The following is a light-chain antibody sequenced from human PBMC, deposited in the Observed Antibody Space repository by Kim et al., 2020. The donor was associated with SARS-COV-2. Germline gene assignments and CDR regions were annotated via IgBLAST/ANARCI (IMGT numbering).Light chain of an antibody. V-gene: IGLV1-51*01. CDR3: GTWDSSLSGLV. Sequence: QSVLTQPPSVSAAPGQKVTISCSGSSSNIGNNYVSWYQQLPGTAPKLLIYDYNKRPSGIPDRFSGSKSGTSATLGITGLQTGDEADYYCGTWDSSLSGLVFGGGTKLTVL. CDR1: SSNIGNNY. J-gene: IGLJ3*02. CDR2: DYN.